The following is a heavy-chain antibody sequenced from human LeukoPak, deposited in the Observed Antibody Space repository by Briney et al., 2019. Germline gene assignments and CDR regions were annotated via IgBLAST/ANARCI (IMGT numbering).Heavy chain of an antibody. CDR1: GGTFSSYA. J-gene: IGHJ5*02. D-gene: IGHD6-19*01. CDR2: IIPIFGTA. Sequence: SVKVFCKASGGTFSSYAISWVRQAPGQGLEWMGGIIPIFGTANYAQKFQGRVTITADESTSTAYMELSSLRSEDTAVYYCARVSIVVAGTFDPWGQGTLVTVSS. V-gene: IGHV1-69*13. CDR3: ARVSIVVAGTFDP.